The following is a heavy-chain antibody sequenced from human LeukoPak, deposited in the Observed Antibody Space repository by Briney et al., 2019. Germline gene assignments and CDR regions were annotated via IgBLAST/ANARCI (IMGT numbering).Heavy chain of an antibody. J-gene: IGHJ3*02. CDR1: GYTFTSYD. CDR3: ARVAYYDSSGYYYVMDAFDI. CDR2: MNPNSGNT. V-gene: IGHV1-8*03. Sequence: ASVKVSCKASGYTFTSYDINWVRQATGQGLEWMGWMNPNSGNTGYAQKFQGRVTITRKTSISTAYMELSSLRSADTAVYSCARVAYYDSSGYYYVMDAFDIWGQGTMVTVSS. D-gene: IGHD3-22*01.